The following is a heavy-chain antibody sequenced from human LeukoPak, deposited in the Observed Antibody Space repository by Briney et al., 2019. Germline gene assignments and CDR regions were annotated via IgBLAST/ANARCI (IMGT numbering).Heavy chain of an antibody. CDR2: MSGSGGST. J-gene: IGHJ6*03. V-gene: IGHV3-23*01. D-gene: IGHD6-13*01. CDR1: GFTFSSYA. Sequence: GGPLRLSCAASGFTFSSYAMSWVRQAPGKGLEWGSAMSGSGGSTYYADSVKGRFTISRDNSKNTLYLQMNSLRAEDTAVYYCAKEEGSSWYDRYYYYMDVWGKGTTVTVSS. CDR3: AKEEGSSWYDRYYYYMDV.